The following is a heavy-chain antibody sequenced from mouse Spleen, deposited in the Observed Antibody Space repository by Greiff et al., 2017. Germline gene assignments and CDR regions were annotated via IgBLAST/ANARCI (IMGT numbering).Heavy chain of an antibody. J-gene: IGHJ2*01. CDR2: ISSGSSTI. D-gene: IGHD4-1*01. Sequence: EVKVVESGGGLVQPGGSRKLSCAASGFTFSSFGMHWVRQAPEKGLEWVAYISSGSSTIYYADTVKGRFTISRDNPKNTLFLQMTSLRSEDTAMYYCAREGTGTGFFDYWGQGTTLTVSS. V-gene: IGHV5-17*02. CDR1: GFTFSSFG. CDR3: AREGTGTGFFDY.